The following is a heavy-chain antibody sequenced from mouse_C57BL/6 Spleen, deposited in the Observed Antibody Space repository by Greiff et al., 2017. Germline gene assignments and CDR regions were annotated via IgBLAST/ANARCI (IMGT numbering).Heavy chain of an antibody. CDR1: GYAFSSYW. Sequence: QVQLKESGAELVKPGASVKISCKASGYAFSSYWMNWVKQRTGKGLEWIGQIYPGDGDTNYNGKFKGKATLTADKSSSTAYLQLCSLTSEGSAVYFGARGSSDWYFDVWGTGTTVTVSS. CDR3: ARGSSDWYFDV. J-gene: IGHJ1*03. D-gene: IGHD1-1*01. CDR2: IYPGDGDT. V-gene: IGHV1-80*01.